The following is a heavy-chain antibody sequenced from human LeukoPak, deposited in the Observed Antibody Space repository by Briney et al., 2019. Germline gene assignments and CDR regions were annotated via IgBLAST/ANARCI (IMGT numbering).Heavy chain of an antibody. J-gene: IGHJ4*02. CDR1: GGSISSYY. Sequence: SETLSLTCTVSGGSISSYYWSWIRQPPGKGLEWIGYIYYSGSTNYNPSLKSRVTISVDTSKNQFSLKLSSVTAADTAVYYCAGQWELHGAFDYWGQGTLVIVSS. CDR2: IYYSGST. CDR3: AGQWELHGAFDY. D-gene: IGHD1-26*01. V-gene: IGHV4-59*01.